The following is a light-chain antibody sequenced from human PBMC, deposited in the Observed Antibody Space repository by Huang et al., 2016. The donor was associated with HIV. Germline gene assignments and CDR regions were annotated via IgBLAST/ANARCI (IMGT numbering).Light chain of an antibody. CDR3: QQYNNWPPLT. V-gene: IGKV3-15*01. Sequence: EIVMTQSPATLSVSPGERATLSCRASQSVSTNLAWYQQKGGQAPRLLRYGTSTRATGVPARFSGSGSGTEFTLTISSLQSEDFAVYYCQQYNNWPPLTFGGGTRVEIK. CDR1: QSVSTN. CDR2: GTS. J-gene: IGKJ4*01.